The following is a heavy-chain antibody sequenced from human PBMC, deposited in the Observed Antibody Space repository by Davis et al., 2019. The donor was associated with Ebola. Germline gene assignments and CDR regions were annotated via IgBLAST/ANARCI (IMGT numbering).Heavy chain of an antibody. D-gene: IGHD3-22*01. Sequence: PGGSLRLSCTVSGGSISSYYWSWIRQPAGKGLEWIGRIYTSGSTNYNPSLKSRVTMSVDTSKNQFSLKLSSVTAADTAVYYCARETYYYDSSGSYYYYGMDVWGQGTTVTVSS. CDR3: ARETYYYDSSGSYYYYGMDV. V-gene: IGHV4-4*07. J-gene: IGHJ6*02. CDR2: IYTSGST. CDR1: GGSISSYY.